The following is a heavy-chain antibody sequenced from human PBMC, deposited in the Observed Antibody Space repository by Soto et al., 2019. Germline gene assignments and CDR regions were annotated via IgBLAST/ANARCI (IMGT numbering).Heavy chain of an antibody. Sequence: QITLKESGPTLAKPTQTLTLTCSFSGFSLSTRGVGVGWIRQPPGKALEWLALIFWDDDKWYSPSLRSRLTITEYTSQNQVVLIMTNMDPVDTATYYCAHRSRGYAYYFDQWGQGTLVTVSS. V-gene: IGHV2-5*02. CDR3: AHRSRGYAYYFDQ. D-gene: IGHD5-12*01. CDR1: GFSLSTRGVG. CDR2: IFWDDDK. J-gene: IGHJ4*02.